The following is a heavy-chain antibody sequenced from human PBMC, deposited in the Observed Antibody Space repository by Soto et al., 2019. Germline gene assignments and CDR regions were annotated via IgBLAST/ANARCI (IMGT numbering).Heavy chain of an antibody. Sequence: EVQLLESGGGLEQPGGSLRLSCAASGFTFSSYAMSWVRQAPGKGLEWVSGISGSGGSTYYADSVKGRFHISRDNAKNTLYLQMNSLRAEDTAVYYCAKDPLSGSYYDYWGQGTLVTVSS. CDR1: GFTFSSYA. J-gene: IGHJ4*02. CDR2: ISGSGGST. V-gene: IGHV3-23*01. D-gene: IGHD1-26*01. CDR3: AKDPLSGSYYDY.